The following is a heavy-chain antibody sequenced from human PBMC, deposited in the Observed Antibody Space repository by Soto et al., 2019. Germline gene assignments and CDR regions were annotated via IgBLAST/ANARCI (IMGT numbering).Heavy chain of an antibody. CDR1: GGTFSSYA. Sequence: SVKVSCKASGGTFSSYAISWVRQAPGQGLEWMGGIIPIFGTANYAQKFQGRVTITADESTSTAYMELSSLRSEDTAVYYCASSLPATGTQSFDYWGQGTLVTVSS. CDR3: ASSLPATGTQSFDY. CDR2: IIPIFGTA. J-gene: IGHJ4*02. D-gene: IGHD1-1*01. V-gene: IGHV1-69*13.